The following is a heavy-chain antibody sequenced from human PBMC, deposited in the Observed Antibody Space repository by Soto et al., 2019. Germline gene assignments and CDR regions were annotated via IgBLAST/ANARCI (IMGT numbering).Heavy chain of an antibody. J-gene: IGHJ5*02. CDR3: ARDRLLGIAVAGNWFAP. CDR1: GDGVSSNSAA. Sequence: PSHTLSLTCAISGDGVSSNSAAWNWIRQSPSRGLEWLGRTYYRSKWYNDYAVSVKSRITINPDTSKNQFSLQLNSVTPEDTAVYYCARDRLLGIAVAGNWFAPRGQGTMVSVSS. CDR2: TYYRSKWYN. V-gene: IGHV6-1*01. D-gene: IGHD6-19*01.